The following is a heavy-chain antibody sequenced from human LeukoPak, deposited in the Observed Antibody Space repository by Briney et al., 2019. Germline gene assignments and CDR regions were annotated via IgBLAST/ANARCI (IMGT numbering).Heavy chain of an antibody. D-gene: IGHD4-17*01. Sequence: SETLSLTCTVSGYSISRDYYWGWIRQPPGKGLEWIGSIYHSGRTYYNPSLNSRITISVDTSKNQFSLRLSSVTAADTAIYYCARYGALHDAFDIWGQGTMVTVSS. J-gene: IGHJ3*02. CDR1: GYSISRDYY. CDR2: IYHSGRT. V-gene: IGHV4-38-2*02. CDR3: ARYGALHDAFDI.